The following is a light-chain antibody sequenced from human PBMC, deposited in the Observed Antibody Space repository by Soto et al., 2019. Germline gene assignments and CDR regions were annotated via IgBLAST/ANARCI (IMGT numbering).Light chain of an antibody. CDR1: QSVRSW. CDR2: DAS. Sequence: DIQMTQSPATLSASVGERVTISCRASQSVRSWLAWYQQKPGTAPKLLIFDASRLESGVPSRFSGSGSGTEFTLTISSLQPDDFATYYCQQYNSYSVTFGQGTKVDIK. J-gene: IGKJ1*01. V-gene: IGKV1-5*01. CDR3: QQYNSYSVT.